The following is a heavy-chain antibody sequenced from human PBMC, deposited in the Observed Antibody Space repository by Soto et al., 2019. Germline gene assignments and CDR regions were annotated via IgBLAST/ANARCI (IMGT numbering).Heavy chain of an antibody. V-gene: IGHV4-30-4*01. Sequence: QVQLQESGPGLVKPSQTLSLTCTVSGGSISSDGYFWSWSRQAPGKGLEWIGYIYYSGSTYYNPSLTSRVTISVDTSKNQFSLRVSTVTAADTAVYYCARRADTGNWFDPWGQGTLVTVSS. J-gene: IGHJ5*01. CDR3: ARRADTGNWFDP. CDR1: GGSISSDGYF. CDR2: IYYSGST.